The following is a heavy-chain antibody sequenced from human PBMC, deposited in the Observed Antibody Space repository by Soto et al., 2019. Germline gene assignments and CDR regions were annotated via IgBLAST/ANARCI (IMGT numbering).Heavy chain of an antibody. Sequence: PGGSLRLSCVGSGFIFSNNGMHWVRQTPGKGLEWVAFMSYDGSDTFYADSVKGRFTISRDNTKSSLFLQMNSLGVEDTAVYYCARGGGGGLFEHWGQGVLVTVSS. CDR2: MSYDGSDT. V-gene: IGHV3-30*12. J-gene: IGHJ4*02. CDR3: ARGGGGGLFEH. CDR1: GFIFSNNG. D-gene: IGHD2-21*01.